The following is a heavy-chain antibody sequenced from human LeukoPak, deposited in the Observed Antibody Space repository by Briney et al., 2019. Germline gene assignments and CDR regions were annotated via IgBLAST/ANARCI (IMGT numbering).Heavy chain of an antibody. J-gene: IGHJ4*02. D-gene: IGHD6-19*01. CDR1: GFTFSSYG. V-gene: IGHV3-30*02. CDR2: IRYDGSNK. Sequence: GGSLRLSCAASGFTFSSYGMHWVRQAPGKGLEWVAFIRYDGSNKYYADSVKGRFTISRDNAKNSLYLQMNSLRAEDTALYYCAKDIGSSGSYYFDYWGQGTLVTVSS. CDR3: AKDIGSSGSYYFDY.